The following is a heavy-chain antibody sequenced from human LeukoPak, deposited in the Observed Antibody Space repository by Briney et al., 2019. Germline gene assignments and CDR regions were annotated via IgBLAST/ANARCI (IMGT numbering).Heavy chain of an antibody. V-gene: IGHV6-1*01. CDR2: TYYRSKWYN. J-gene: IGHJ4*02. Sequence: SQTLSLTCAISGDSVSSNSAGWNWIRQSPLRGLEWLGRTYYRSKWYNDYAVSVKSRITINPDTSKTQFSLQLNSVTPEDTAVYFCARFAGGRFDYWGQGTLVAVSS. D-gene: IGHD2-8*02. CDR1: GDSVSSNSAG. CDR3: ARFAGGRFDY.